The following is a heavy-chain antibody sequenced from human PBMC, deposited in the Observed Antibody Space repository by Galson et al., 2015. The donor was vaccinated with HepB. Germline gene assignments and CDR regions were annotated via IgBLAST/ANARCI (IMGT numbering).Heavy chain of an antibody. J-gene: IGHJ3*02. CDR2: INPNSGGT. CDR3: ARGRRWFGESNDAFDI. CDR1: GYTFTGYH. V-gene: IGHV1-2*02. Sequence: SVKVSCKASGYTFTGYHMYWVRQAPGQGLEWMGWINPNSGGTNFAQNFQGRVTMARDTSISTAYMELSRLRSDDTAVYYCARGRRWFGESNDAFDIWGQGTMVTVSS. D-gene: IGHD3-10*01.